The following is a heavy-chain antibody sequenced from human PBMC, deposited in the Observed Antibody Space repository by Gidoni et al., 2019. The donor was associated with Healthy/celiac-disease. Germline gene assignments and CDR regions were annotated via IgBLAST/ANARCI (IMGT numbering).Heavy chain of an antibody. D-gene: IGHD3-22*01. CDR3: ARDWTGDSSGYYYGFDY. J-gene: IGHJ4*02. Sequence: QVQLQESGPGLVKPSETLSLTCTVSGYSISSGYYWGWIRQPPGKGLEWIGSIYHSGSTYYNPSLKSRVTISVDTSKNQFSLKLSSVTAADTAVYYCARDWTGDSSGYYYGFDYWGQGTLVTVSS. CDR2: IYHSGST. CDR1: GYSISSGYY. V-gene: IGHV4-38-2*02.